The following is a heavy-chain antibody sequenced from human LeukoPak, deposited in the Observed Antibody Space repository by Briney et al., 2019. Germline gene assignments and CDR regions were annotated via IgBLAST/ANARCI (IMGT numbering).Heavy chain of an antibody. CDR3: TRDQTPYY. CDR1: GFTFGDYA. J-gene: IGHJ4*02. CDR2: IRSKAYGGTT. Sequence: PGGSLRLSCAASGFTFGDYAMTWVRQAPGKGLEWVGFIRSKAYGGTTEYAASVKGRFTISRDDSKSIAYLQMNSLKTEDTAVYYCTRDQTPYYWGQGTLVTVSS. V-gene: IGHV3-49*04.